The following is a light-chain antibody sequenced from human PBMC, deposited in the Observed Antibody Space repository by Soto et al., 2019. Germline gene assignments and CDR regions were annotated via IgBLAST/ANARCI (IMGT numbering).Light chain of an antibody. CDR2: GAS. J-gene: IGKJ5*01. CDR3: QKNGISPPTP. V-gene: IGKV3-20*01. CDR1: QSVSSSY. Sequence: EIVLTQSPGTLSLSPGERATLSCRASQSVSSSYLAWYQQKPGQAPRLLIYGASSRATGIPDRFSGSGSGTAFTLPISFLELEVFSLYYSQKNGISPPTPLGPGT.